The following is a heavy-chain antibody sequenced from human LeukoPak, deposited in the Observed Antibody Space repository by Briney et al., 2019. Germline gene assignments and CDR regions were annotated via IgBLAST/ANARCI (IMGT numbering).Heavy chain of an antibody. D-gene: IGHD3-10*01. V-gene: IGHV4-34*01. J-gene: IGHJ4*02. CDR2: INHSGST. Sequence: PSETLSLTCAVYGGSFSGYYWSWIRQPPGKGLGWIGEINHSGSTNYNPSLKSRVTISVDTSKNQFSLKLSSVTAADTAVYYCARAGSGTYYKGFDYWGQGTLVTVSS. CDR1: GGSFSGYY. CDR3: ARAGSGTYYKGFDY.